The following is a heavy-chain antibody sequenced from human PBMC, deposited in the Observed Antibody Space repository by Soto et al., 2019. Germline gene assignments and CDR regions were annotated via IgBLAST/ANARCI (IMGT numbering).Heavy chain of an antibody. V-gene: IGHV3-23*01. Sequence: PGGSLRLPCAASGFTFSSYAMIWVRQAPGKGLEWVSAISGSGGSTYYADSVKGRFTISRDNSKNTLYLQMNSLRAEDTAVYYCAKGLGYCSGGSCYSYYYYGMDVWGQGTTVTVSS. CDR2: ISGSGGST. D-gene: IGHD2-15*01. CDR3: AKGLGYCSGGSCYSYYYYGMDV. J-gene: IGHJ6*02. CDR1: GFTFSSYA.